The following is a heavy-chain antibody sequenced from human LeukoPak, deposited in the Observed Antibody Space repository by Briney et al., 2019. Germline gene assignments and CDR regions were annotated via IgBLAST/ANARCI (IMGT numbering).Heavy chain of an antibody. CDR1: GGSISSGDYY. J-gene: IGHJ4*02. CDR2: IYYSGST. D-gene: IGHD3-10*01. Sequence: SQTLSLTCTVSGGSISSGDYYWSWIRQPPGKGLEWIGYIYYSGSTYYNPSLKSRVTISVDTSKNQFSLKLSSVTAADTAVYYCARVGYYGSGSYYPDYWGQGTLVTVSS. V-gene: IGHV4-30-4*01. CDR3: ARVGYYGSGSYYPDY.